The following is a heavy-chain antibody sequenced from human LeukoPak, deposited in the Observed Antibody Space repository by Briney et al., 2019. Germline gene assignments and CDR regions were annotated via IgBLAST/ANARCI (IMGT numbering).Heavy chain of an antibody. V-gene: IGHV1-46*01. CDR2: INPSGGST. J-gene: IGHJ6*02. D-gene: IGHD2-21*02. CDR3: ARAYCGGDCHHGPAVYYYGMDV. CDR1: GYTFTSYY. Sequence: ASVKVTFTASGYTFTSYYMHRVRQAPGQGLEWMGIINPSGGSTSYAQKFQGRVTMTRDTSTSTVYMELSSLRSEDTAVYYCARAYCGGDCHHGPAVYYYGMDVWGQATTVTVSS.